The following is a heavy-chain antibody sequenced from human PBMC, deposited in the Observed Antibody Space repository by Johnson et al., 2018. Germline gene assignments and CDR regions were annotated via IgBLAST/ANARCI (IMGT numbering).Heavy chain of an antibody. V-gene: IGHV4-4*07. CDR3: ARDLSYFDSSAQGDAFDI. Sequence: QVQLQESGPGLVKSSETLSLTCTVSGASITSYYWSWIRQPAGKGLEWIGRIYPSESSNYNPSLNSRVTMSVDTAKNQFSLKLRSVTAADTAGYYGARDLSYFDSSAQGDAFDIWGQGTMVTVSS. CDR1: GASITSYY. D-gene: IGHD3-22*01. CDR2: IYPSESS. J-gene: IGHJ3*02.